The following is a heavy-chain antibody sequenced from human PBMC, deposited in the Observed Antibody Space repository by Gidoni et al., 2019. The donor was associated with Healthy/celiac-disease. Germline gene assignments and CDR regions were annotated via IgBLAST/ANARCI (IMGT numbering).Heavy chain of an antibody. CDR2: IYSGGST. D-gene: IGHD2-15*01. Sequence: EVQLVESGGGLIQTGGALGLSCAASGVTVSRKYMSWVRQAPGKGLEWVSVIYSGGSTYSAASVKGRFTISRDNSKNTLYLQMNSLRAEDTAVYYCARDLTFGVAATESGWFDPWGQGTLVTVSS. CDR1: GVTVSRKY. V-gene: IGHV3-53*01. J-gene: IGHJ5*02. CDR3: ARDLTFGVAATESGWFDP.